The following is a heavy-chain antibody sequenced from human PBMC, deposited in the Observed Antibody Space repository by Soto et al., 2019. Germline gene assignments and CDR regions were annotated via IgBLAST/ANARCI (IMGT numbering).Heavy chain of an antibody. V-gene: IGHV3-15*01. CDR3: RGSLSPDKWFDP. CDR1: GFTFSNAW. J-gene: IGHJ5*02. Sequence: EVQLVESGGGLVKPGGSLRLSCAASGFTFSNAWMSWVRQAPGKGLEWVGRIKSKTDGGTTDYAAPVKGRFTISRDDSKNTLYLQINSLKTEDTAVYYCRGSLSPDKWFDPWGQGTLVTVSS. CDR2: IKSKTDGGTT. D-gene: IGHD6-13*01.